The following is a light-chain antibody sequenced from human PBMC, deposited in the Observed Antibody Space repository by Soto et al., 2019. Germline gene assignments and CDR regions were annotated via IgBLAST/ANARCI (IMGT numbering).Light chain of an antibody. V-gene: IGKV1-5*03. J-gene: IGKJ3*01. CDR2: KAS. CDR1: QSIGSW. CDR3: QQYDRDPFT. Sequence: DIQMTQSPSTLSASVGDRVTITCRASQSIGSWLAWYLQKPGKAPELLIYKASNLERGVPTRFSGSGSGTDFTLTIDSLQPDDFAIYYCQQYDRDPFTFGPGTKVDFK.